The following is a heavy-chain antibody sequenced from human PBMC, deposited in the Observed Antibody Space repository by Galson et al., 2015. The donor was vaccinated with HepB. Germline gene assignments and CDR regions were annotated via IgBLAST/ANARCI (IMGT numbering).Heavy chain of an antibody. Sequence: SLRLPCAASGFTFSSYGMHWVRQAPGKGLEWVAVIWYDGSNKYYADSVKGRFTISRDNSKNTLYLQMNSLRAEDTAVYYCARVNIVATIGAYYFDYWGQGTLVTVSS. D-gene: IGHD5-12*01. CDR1: GFTFSSYG. CDR2: IWYDGSNK. CDR3: ARVNIVATIGAYYFDY. J-gene: IGHJ4*02. V-gene: IGHV3-33*08.